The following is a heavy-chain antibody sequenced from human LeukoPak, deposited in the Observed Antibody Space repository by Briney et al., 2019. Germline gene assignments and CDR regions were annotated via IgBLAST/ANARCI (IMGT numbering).Heavy chain of an antibody. CDR3: AKSSYYDASGYYREYYFDY. CDR1: RFTFNSYA. Sequence: GGSLRLSCAASRFTFNSYAMSWVRQAPGKGLEWVSSISGSGGSTHYADSVKGRFTISRDKTKNTLYLQMNSLRAEDTAVYYCAKSSYYDASGYYREYYFDYWGQGTLVTVSS. CDR2: ISGSGGST. V-gene: IGHV3-23*01. J-gene: IGHJ4*02. D-gene: IGHD3-22*01.